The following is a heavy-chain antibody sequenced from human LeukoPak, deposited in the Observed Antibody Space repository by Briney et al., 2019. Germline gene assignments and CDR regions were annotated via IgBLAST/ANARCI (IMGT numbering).Heavy chain of an antibody. CDR3: ARDWGWEFVDH. CDR2: ISYDGSNK. D-gene: IGHD1-26*01. J-gene: IGHJ5*02. V-gene: IGHV3-30-3*01. CDR1: GLSFRSYA. Sequence: GRSLRLSCAASGLSFRSYAMHWVRKAPGKGLQWVAVISYDGSNKHFADSLKGRFTISRDNSNNTLYLQMNSLRDEDTAVYYCARDWGWEFVDHWGQGTLVTVSS.